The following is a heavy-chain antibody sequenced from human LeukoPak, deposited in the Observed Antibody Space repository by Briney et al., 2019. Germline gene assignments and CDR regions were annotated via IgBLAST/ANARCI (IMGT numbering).Heavy chain of an antibody. J-gene: IGHJ6*02. V-gene: IGHV3-33*01. D-gene: IGHD2-2*01. CDR2: IWYDGSNK. CDR1: GFTFSSYG. CDR3: ARVRLRYCSSTSCSRGMDV. Sequence: GGSPRLSCAASGFTFSSYGMHWVRQAPGKGLEWVAVIWYDGSNKYYADSVKGRFTISRDNSKNTLYLQMNSLRAEDTAVYYCARVRLRYCSSTSCSRGMDVWGQGTTVTVSS.